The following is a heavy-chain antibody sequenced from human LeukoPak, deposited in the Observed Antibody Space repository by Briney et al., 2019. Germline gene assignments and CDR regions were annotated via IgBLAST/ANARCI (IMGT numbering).Heavy chain of an antibody. D-gene: IGHD3-22*01. CDR3: ARGITMMD. Sequence: SQTLSLTCTVSGGSISSGSYYWSWIRQPAGKGLEWIGRFYTSGSTNYNPSLKSRVTISVDTSKNQFSLKLSSVTAADTAVYYCARGITMMDWGQGTLVTVSS. CDR1: GGSISSGSYY. V-gene: IGHV4-61*02. CDR2: FYTSGST. J-gene: IGHJ4*02.